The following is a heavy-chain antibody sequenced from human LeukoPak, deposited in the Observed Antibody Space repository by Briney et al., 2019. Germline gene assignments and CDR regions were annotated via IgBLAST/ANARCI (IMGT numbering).Heavy chain of an antibody. CDR1: GGSISSGSYY. V-gene: IGHV4-61*02. D-gene: IGHD3-22*01. CDR3: ARARDYYDSSGYYDSFDY. CDR2: IYTSGST. J-gene: IGHJ4*02. Sequence: SQTLSLTCTVSGGSISSGSYYWSWIRQPAGKGLEWIGRIYTSGSTNYNPSLKSRVTISVDTSKNQFSLKLSSVTAADTAVYYCARARDYYDSSGYYDSFDYWGQGTLVTVSS.